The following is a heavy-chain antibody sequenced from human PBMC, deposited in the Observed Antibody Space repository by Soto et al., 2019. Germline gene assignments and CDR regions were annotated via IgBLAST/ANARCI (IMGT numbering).Heavy chain of an antibody. CDR3: ARGYCSSTICYIWDNWFDP. CDR2: IYYSGRT. Sequence: QVQLQESGPGLVKPSETLSLTCTVSGGSISSYYWSWIRQPPGKGLEWIGYIYYSGRTNYNPSLKSRVTISIDTXKNQFSLKLSSVTAADTAVYYCARGYCSSTICYIWDNWFDPWGQGTLVTVSS. CDR1: GGSISSYY. D-gene: IGHD2-2*02. V-gene: IGHV4-59*01. J-gene: IGHJ5*02.